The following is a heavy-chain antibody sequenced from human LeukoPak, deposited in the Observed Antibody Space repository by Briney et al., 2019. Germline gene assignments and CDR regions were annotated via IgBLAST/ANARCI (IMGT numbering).Heavy chain of an antibody. CDR2: TYDRSRWYD. CDR1: RDSVSSNSAA. Sequence: SQTLSLTCAISRDSVSSNSAAWNWIRQSPSRGLEWLRRTYDRSRWYDDYAVSVKSRMTINPDTSKNQFSLHLNSVTPEDTAVYYCARGRSGYWVSLFEYWGQGILVTVSS. V-gene: IGHV6-1*01. CDR3: ARGRSGYWVSLFEY. J-gene: IGHJ4*02. D-gene: IGHD6-25*01.